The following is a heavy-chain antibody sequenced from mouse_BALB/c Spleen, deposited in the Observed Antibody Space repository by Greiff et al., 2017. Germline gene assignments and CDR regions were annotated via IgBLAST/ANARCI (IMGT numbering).Heavy chain of an antibody. CDR1: GYAFTNYL. D-gene: IGHD2-14*01. J-gene: IGHJ4*01. Sequence: QVQLQQSGAELVRPGTSVKVSCKPSGYAFTNYLIEWVKQRPGQGLEWIGVINPGSGGTNYNEKFKGKATLTADKSSSTAYMQLSSLTSDDSAVYFCGRYDDAMDYWGQGTSVTVSS. V-gene: IGHV1-54*01. CDR2: INPGSGGT. CDR3: GRYDDAMDY.